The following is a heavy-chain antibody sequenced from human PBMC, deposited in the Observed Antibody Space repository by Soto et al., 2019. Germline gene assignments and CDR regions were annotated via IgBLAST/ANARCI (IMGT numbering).Heavy chain of an antibody. CDR3: ARGSVTGSEYNFYYCGMDV. CDR1: GGTLNSYA. J-gene: IGHJ6*02. CDR2: IIPIFGNT. Sequence: QVQLVQSGVEVKKPGSSVKVSCKASGGTLNSYAIDWVRQAPGQGLEWMGGIIPIFGNTYYAQRLQGRVKLTADESTRTAYMELSTLTSEDTAVYYCARGSVTGSEYNFYYCGMDVWGQGPTVIVSS. D-gene: IGHD1-1*01. V-gene: IGHV1-69*12.